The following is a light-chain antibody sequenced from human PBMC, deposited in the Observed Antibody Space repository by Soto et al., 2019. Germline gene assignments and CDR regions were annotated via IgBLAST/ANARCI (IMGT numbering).Light chain of an antibody. J-gene: IGLJ1*01. CDR1: SSDVGGYNY. CDR3: CAYASSTRYD. Sequence: SVLSQPASESGSPGQSIAVSCSGTSSDVGGYNYVSWYQQHPGKAPKLMIYDVTSRPSGASDRFSGSKSGTTAALTISGLQAEDETYYESCAYASSTRYDFGTGAKLPVL. V-gene: IGLV2-14*03. CDR2: DVT.